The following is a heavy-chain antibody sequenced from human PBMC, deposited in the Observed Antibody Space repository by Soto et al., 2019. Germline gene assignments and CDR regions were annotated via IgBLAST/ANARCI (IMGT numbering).Heavy chain of an antibody. Sequence: SETLSLTCTVSGGSISSYHWSWIRQPPGRGLEWVGNIYNSGSTNYNPSLRSRVTISADMSKNLFSLKLSSVTAADTAVYYCARESAYDISTGRGRWFDPWGQGTLVTVSS. CDR2: IYNSGST. D-gene: IGHD3-9*01. V-gene: IGHV4-59*01. CDR1: GGSISSYH. J-gene: IGHJ5*02. CDR3: ARESAYDISTGRGRWFDP.